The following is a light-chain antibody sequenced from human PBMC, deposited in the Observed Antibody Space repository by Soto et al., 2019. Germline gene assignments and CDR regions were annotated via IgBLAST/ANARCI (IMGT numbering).Light chain of an antibody. CDR3: QQYSTYPWT. J-gene: IGKJ1*01. V-gene: IGKV1-5*01. CDR1: QSISSW. Sequence: DIQMTQSPSTLSASVGDRVTITCRASQSISSWLAWYQQKPGKAPKVLIFDASSLESGVPSRFSGSGSATEFTLTISSLQPDEFATYYCQQYSTYPWTFGQGTKVAIK. CDR2: DAS.